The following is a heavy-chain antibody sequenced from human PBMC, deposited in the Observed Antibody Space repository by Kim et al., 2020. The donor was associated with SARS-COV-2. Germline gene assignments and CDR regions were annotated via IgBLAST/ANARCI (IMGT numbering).Heavy chain of an antibody. CDR3: ARDGSGPRYLGDYYDSSGYYRMDV. D-gene: IGHD3-22*01. J-gene: IGHJ6*02. Sequence: SETLSLTCTVSGGSISSYYWSWIRQPPGKGLEWIGYIYYSGSTNYNPSLKSRVTISVDTSKNQFSLKLSSVTAADTAVYYCARDGSGPRYLGDYYDSSGYYRMDVWGQGTTVTVSS. CDR1: GGSISSYY. CDR2: IYYSGST. V-gene: IGHV4-59*13.